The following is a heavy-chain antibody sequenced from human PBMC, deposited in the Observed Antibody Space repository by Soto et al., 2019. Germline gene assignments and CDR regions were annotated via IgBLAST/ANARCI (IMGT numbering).Heavy chain of an antibody. Sequence: GGSLRLSCAASGFTFDDYAMHWVRQAPGKGLEWVSGISWNSGSIGYADSVKGRFTISRDNAKNSLYLQMNSLRAEDTALYYCARGDTVGGKDGTYWDQGTLVTVSS. CDR1: GFTFDDYA. CDR2: ISWNSGSI. CDR3: ARGDTVGGKDGTY. J-gene: IGHJ4*02. V-gene: IGHV3-9*01. D-gene: IGHD1-1*01.